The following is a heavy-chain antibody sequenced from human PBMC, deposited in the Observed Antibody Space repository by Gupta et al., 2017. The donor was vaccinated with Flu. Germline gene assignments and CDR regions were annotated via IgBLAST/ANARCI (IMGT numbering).Heavy chain of an antibody. CDR3: ARARQGDRGSSWYVFNGPEGSYYYYGMDV. D-gene: IGHD6-13*01. V-gene: IGHV1-18*01. J-gene: IGHJ6*02. CDR2: ISAYNGNT. Sequence: EWMGWISAYNGNTNYAQKLQGRVTMTTDTSTSTAYMELRSLRSDDTAVYYCARARQGDRGSSWYVFNGPEGSYYYYGMDVWGQGTTVTVSS.